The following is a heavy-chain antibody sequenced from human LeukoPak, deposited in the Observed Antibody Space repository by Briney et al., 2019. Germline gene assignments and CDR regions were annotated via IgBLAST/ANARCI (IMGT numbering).Heavy chain of an antibody. Sequence: ASVKVSCTASGYTFTSYYMHWVRQAPGQGLEWMGIINPSGGSTSYAQKFQGRVTMTRDTSTSTVYMELSSLRSEDTAVYYCARDKFQVVVAATRGFDPWGQGTLVTVSS. CDR3: ARDKFQVVVAATRGFDP. J-gene: IGHJ5*02. CDR2: INPSGGST. CDR1: GYTFTSYY. V-gene: IGHV1-46*01. D-gene: IGHD2-15*01.